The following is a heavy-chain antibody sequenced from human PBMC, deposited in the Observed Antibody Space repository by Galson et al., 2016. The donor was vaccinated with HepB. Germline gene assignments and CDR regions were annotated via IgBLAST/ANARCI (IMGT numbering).Heavy chain of an antibody. CDR1: GFTFNNYG. Sequence: SLRLSCAASGFTFNNYGIHWVRQAPGKGLEWVAVTWYDGSEEYYADSVKGRFTISRDNSKNTLYLQMNSLRAEDTAVYYCARSISRTNGPPFDYWGQGTLVTVSS. J-gene: IGHJ4*02. CDR2: TWYDGSEE. CDR3: ARSISRTNGPPFDY. D-gene: IGHD1-20*01. V-gene: IGHV3-33*01.